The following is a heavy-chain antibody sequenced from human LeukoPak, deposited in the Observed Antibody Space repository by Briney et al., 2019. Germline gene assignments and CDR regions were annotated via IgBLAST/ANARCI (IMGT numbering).Heavy chain of an antibody. Sequence: GGSLRLSCAASGFTVSSNYMSWVRHAPGKGLVWVSRITNDGSSTTYAVSVKGRFTISRDNAKNMLYLQVNSLRAEDTAVYYCARFRTWGDKAFDYWGQGTLVTVSS. D-gene: IGHD2-21*02. CDR3: ARFRTWGDKAFDY. V-gene: IGHV3-74*01. CDR1: GFTVSSNY. J-gene: IGHJ4*02. CDR2: ITNDGSST.